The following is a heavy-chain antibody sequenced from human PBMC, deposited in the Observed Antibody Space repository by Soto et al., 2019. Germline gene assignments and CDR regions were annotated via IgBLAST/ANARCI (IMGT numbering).Heavy chain of an antibody. J-gene: IGHJ5*02. CDR3: ARDRTVSGWGYNWFDP. V-gene: IGHV4-30-4*01. CDR2: IYYSGST. D-gene: IGHD6-19*01. CDR1: GGSISSGDYY. Sequence: TLSLTCTVSGGSISSGDYYWSWIRQPPGKGLEWIGYIYYSGSTYYNPSLKSRVTISVDTSKNQFSLKLSSVTAADTAVYYCARDRTVSGWGYNWFDPWGQGTLVTVSS.